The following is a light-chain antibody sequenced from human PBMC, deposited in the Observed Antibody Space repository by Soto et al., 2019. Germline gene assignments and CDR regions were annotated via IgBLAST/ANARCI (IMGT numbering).Light chain of an antibody. CDR2: EGS. CDR3: CSYAGSSFVV. CDR1: SSDVGSYNL. J-gene: IGLJ2*01. Sequence: QSALTQPASVSGSPGQSITISCTGTSSDVGSYNLVSWYQQHPGKAPKLMIYEGSKRPSGVSNRFSGYKSGNTASLTISGLQAEDEADYYCCSYAGSSFVVFGGGTQLTVL. V-gene: IGLV2-23*01.